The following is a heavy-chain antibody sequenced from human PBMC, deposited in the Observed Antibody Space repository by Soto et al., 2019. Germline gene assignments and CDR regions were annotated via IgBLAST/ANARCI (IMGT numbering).Heavy chain of an antibody. J-gene: IGHJ4*02. Sequence: QVQLQQWGAGLLKPSETLSLTCAVYGGSFSGYYWSWIRQPPGKGLERIGEINHSGSTNYNPSLKSRVTISVDTSKNQFSLKLSSVTAADTAVYYCARGRGVEMATIIGGLDYWGQGTLVTVSS. CDR1: GGSFSGYY. CDR2: INHSGST. D-gene: IGHD5-12*01. CDR3: ARGRGVEMATIIGGLDY. V-gene: IGHV4-34*01.